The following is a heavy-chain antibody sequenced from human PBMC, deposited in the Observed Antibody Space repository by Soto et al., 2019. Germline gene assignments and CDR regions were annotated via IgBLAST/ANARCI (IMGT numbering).Heavy chain of an antibody. J-gene: IGHJ4*02. V-gene: IGHV1-58*01. Sequence: QMQLEQSGPEVKKPGTSVQVSCKASGFTFTSSAFQWVRQARGQRLEWMGWIAVGSGYTNYAQRFQDRITITRDMSTDTTHMELSRLSSEVTAISYVAADATGLQRMVPSDYWGQGTLVTVSS. CDR1: GFTFTSSA. CDR2: IAVGSGYT. D-gene: IGHD2-8*01. CDR3: AADATGLQRMVPSDY.